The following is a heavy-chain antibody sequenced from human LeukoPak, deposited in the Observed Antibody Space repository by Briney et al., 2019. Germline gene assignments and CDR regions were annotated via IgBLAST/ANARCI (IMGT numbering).Heavy chain of an antibody. D-gene: IGHD5-18*01. Sequence: GGSLRLSCAASGFTFSEYYMRWIRQAPGKGLEWVSYISSSSSYTYYAASVKGRFTVSRDNAKNSLYLQMNSLRAEDTAVYYCARETIQVWLRGAFDIWVQGTMATVSS. CDR2: ISSSSSYT. V-gene: IGHV3-11*05. CDR1: GFTFSEYY. CDR3: ARETIQVWLRGAFDI. J-gene: IGHJ3*02.